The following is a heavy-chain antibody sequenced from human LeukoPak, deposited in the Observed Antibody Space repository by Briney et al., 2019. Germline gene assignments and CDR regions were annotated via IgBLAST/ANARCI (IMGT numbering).Heavy chain of an antibody. CDR3: ARVLSSYDSGSQYNWFDP. J-gene: IGHJ5*02. CDR1: GGSISSGSYY. D-gene: IGHD3-22*01. CDR2: IYTSGST. Sequence: SQTLSLTCTVSGGSISSGSYYWSWIRQPAGKGLEWIGRIYTSGSTNYNPSLKSRVTISVDTSKNQFSRKLSSVTAADTAVYYCARVLSSYDSGSQYNWFDPWGQGTLVTVSS. V-gene: IGHV4-61*02.